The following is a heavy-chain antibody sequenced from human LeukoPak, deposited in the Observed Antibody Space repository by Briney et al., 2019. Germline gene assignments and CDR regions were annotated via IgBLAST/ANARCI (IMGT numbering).Heavy chain of an antibody. J-gene: IGHJ4*02. V-gene: IGHV1-18*01. D-gene: IGHD6-19*01. CDR1: GYTFTTYY. CDR3: ARNTLRSLVAGTGY. CDR2: ISPYNGNT. Sequence: GASVKVSCKASGYTFTTYYISWVRQAPGQGLEWMGWISPYNGNTNYAQNFQGRLVMTTDTSTSTAYMELSRLRSDDTAVYYCARNTLRSLVAGTGYWGQGTLVTVSS.